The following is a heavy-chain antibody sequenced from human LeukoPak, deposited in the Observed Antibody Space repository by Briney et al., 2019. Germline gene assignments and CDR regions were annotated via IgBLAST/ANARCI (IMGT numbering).Heavy chain of an antibody. J-gene: IGHJ4*02. CDR1: GGSISSTSYY. CDR3: ARWIPSGATFDY. CDR2: IYYSGST. V-gene: IGHV4-39*01. D-gene: IGHD1-26*01. Sequence: PLETLSLTCTVSGGSISSTSYYWGWIRQPPGKGLELIATIYYSGSTYYNPSLKSRVTISVDTSKNQFSLKLSSVTAADTAVYYCARWIPSGATFDYWGQGTLVTVSS.